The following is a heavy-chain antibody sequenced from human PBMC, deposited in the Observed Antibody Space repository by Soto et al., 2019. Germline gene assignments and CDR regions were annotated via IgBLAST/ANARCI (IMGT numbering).Heavy chain of an antibody. CDR1: GGTFSSYT. CDR3: ARDRGADMGGGY. Sequence: QVQLVQSGAEVKKPGSSVKVSCKASGGTFSSYTISWVRQAPGQGLEWMGRIIPILGIANYAQKFQGRVTITADKSTSTGYMELSSLRSEDTAVYYCARDRGADMGGGYWGQGTLVTVSS. CDR2: IIPILGIA. V-gene: IGHV1-69*08. J-gene: IGHJ4*02. D-gene: IGHD3-9*01.